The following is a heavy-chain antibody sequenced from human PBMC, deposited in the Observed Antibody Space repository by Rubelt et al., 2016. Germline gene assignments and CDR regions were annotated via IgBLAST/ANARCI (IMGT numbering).Heavy chain of an antibody. V-gene: IGHV1-69*01. CDR2: IIPIFGTA. CDR3: ARDLYKGPRWLVAY. Sequence: QVQLVQSGAEVKKPGSSVKVSCKASGGTFSSYAISWVRQAPGQGLEWMGGIIPIFGTANYAQKFQGRVTITADESTSTAYMGLSSLRSDDTAVYYCARDLYKGPRWLVAYWGQGTLVTVSS. D-gene: IGHD6-19*01. CDR1: GGTFSSYA. J-gene: IGHJ4*02.